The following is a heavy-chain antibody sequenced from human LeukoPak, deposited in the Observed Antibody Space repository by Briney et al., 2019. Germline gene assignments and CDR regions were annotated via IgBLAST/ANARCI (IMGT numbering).Heavy chain of an antibody. J-gene: IGHJ4*02. CDR1: GGSISSYY. V-gene: IGHV4-59*08. Sequence: SETLSLTCTVSGGSISSYYWSWIRQPPGKGLEWIGYIYYSGSTNYNPSLKSRVTISVDTSKNQFSLKLSSVTAADTAVYYCARVGSRSSHDYWGQGTLVTVSS. CDR2: IYYSGST. CDR3: ARVGSRSSHDY. D-gene: IGHD3-10*01.